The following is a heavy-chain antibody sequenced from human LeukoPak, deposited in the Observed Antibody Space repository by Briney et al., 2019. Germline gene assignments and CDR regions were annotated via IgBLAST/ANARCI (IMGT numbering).Heavy chain of an antibody. Sequence: ASVKVSCKASGYTFIDYFLHWMRQAPGQGLEWMGWINPNGGATLPAQKFQGRVTMTRDPSISTAYMELNGLRSDDTAVYYCARDDYGDLQYFENWGQGTLVTVSS. D-gene: IGHD4-17*01. V-gene: IGHV1-2*02. J-gene: IGHJ4*02. CDR2: INPNGGAT. CDR3: ARDDYGDLQYFEN. CDR1: GYTFIDYF.